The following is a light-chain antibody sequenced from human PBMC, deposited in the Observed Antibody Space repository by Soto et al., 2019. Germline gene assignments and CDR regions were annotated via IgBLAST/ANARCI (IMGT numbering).Light chain of an antibody. CDR3: QQRSNWPLIFT. Sequence: EIVLTQSPATLSLSPGEIATLSCSASQSVSSYLALYQQKPGQAPRLLIYDASNRATGIPARFSGSVSGTDFTLTISSLEPEDFAVYYCQQRSNWPLIFTFGPGTKVDIK. CDR1: QSVSSY. J-gene: IGKJ3*01. CDR2: DAS. V-gene: IGKV3-11*01.